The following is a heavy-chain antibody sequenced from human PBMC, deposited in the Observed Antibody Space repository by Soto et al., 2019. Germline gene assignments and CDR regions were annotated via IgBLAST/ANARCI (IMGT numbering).Heavy chain of an antibody. D-gene: IGHD6-13*01. J-gene: IGHJ4*02. Sequence: QVQLVESGGGVVQPVRSLRLSCAASGFTFSSYGMHWVRQAPGKGLEWVAVISYDGSSRYYADSVKGRFTISRDNSKNTLYLQMNSLRAEDTAVYYCAKPPGCWYPPFDYWGQGTLVTVSS. CDR1: GFTFSSYG. CDR2: ISYDGSSR. V-gene: IGHV3-30*18. CDR3: AKPPGCWYPPFDY.